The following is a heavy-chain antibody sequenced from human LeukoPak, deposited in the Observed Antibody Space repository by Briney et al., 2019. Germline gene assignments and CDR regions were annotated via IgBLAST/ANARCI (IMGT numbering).Heavy chain of an antibody. Sequence: NPGGSLRLSCAASGFTFSSYSMNWVRQAPGKGLEWVSSISSSSSYIYYADSVKGRFTISRDNAKNSLYLQMNSLRAEDTAVYYCARDGQTNYDFWSGYYNSADYNWFDPWSQGTLVTVSS. CDR3: ARDGQTNYDFWSGYYNSADYNWFDP. D-gene: IGHD3-3*01. J-gene: IGHJ5*02. CDR1: GFTFSSYS. CDR2: ISSSSSYI. V-gene: IGHV3-21*01.